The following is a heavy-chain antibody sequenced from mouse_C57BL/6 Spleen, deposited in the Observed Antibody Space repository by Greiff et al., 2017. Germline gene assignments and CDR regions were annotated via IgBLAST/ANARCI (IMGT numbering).Heavy chain of an antibody. V-gene: IGHV1-82*01. D-gene: IGHD1-2*01. Sequence: QVQLQQSGPELVKPGASVKISCKASGYAFSSSWMNWVKQRPGKGLEWIGRIYPGDGDTNYNGKFKGKATLTADKSSSTAYMQLSSLTSEDSAVYFCARRVITTGGFDVWGTGTTVTVSS. CDR1: GYAFSSSW. J-gene: IGHJ1*03. CDR3: ARRVITTGGFDV. CDR2: IYPGDGDT.